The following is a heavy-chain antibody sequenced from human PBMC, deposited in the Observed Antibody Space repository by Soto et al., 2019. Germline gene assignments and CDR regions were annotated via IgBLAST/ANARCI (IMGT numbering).Heavy chain of an antibody. J-gene: IGHJ6*03. V-gene: IGHV1-69*04. CDR3: AREKEDTAMVYYYYYYMDV. CDR1: GGTFSSYT. D-gene: IGHD5-18*01. Sequence: SCKASGGTFSSYTISWVRQAPGQGLEWMGRITPILGIANYAQKFQGRVTITADKSTSTAYMELSSLRSEDTAVYYCAREKEDTAMVYYYYYYMDVWGKGTTVTVSS. CDR2: ITPILGIA.